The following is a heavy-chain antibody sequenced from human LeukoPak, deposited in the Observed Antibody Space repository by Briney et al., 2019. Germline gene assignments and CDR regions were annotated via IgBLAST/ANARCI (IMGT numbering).Heavy chain of an antibody. J-gene: IGHJ3*02. V-gene: IGHV4-34*01. D-gene: IGHD3-22*01. CDR1: GGSFSGYY. CDR2: IYHSGST. Sequence: SETLCLSCAVYGGSFSGYYWSWIRQPPGKGLEWVWEIYHSGSTKYNPSLKSRVTISVDTSKNQFSLKLSSVTAADTAVYYCARGRIVVARRSGAFDIWGQGTMVTVSS. CDR3: ARGRIVVARRSGAFDI.